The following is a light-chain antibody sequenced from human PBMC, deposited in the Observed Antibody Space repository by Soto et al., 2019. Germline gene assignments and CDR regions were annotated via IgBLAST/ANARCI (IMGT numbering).Light chain of an antibody. CDR2: GAS. CDR3: QQYNNWPPFT. CDR1: QSVSSS. Sequence: EIVMTQSPATLSVSPGERVTLSCRASQSVSSSLAWYQQKPGQAPRLLIYGASTRATGIPARFSGSGSGTEFPLTISSLQSEYFAVYYCQQYNNWPPFTFGPGTKVDIK. V-gene: IGKV3-15*01. J-gene: IGKJ3*01.